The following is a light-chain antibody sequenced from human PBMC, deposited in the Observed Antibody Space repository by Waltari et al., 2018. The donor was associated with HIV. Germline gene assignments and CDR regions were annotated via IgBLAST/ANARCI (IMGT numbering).Light chain of an antibody. J-gene: IGLJ1*01. CDR2: GNS. CDR3: QSYDSSLSALYV. V-gene: IGLV1-40*01. CDR1: SSNIGAGYD. Sequence: QSVLPQPPSVSGAPGQRVTISCTGTSSNIGAGYDVPWYQQLPGTAPKLLIYGNSNRPSGVPDRFSGSKSGTSASLAITGLQAEDEADYYCQSYDSSLSALYVFGTGTKVTVL.